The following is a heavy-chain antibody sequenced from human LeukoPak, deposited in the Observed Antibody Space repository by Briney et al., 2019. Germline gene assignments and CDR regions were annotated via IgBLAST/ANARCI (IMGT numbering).Heavy chain of an antibody. CDR2: INSDGSRT. Sequence: PGGSLRLSCAASGFTFSSYWMHWVRQAPGKGLVWVSRINSDGSRTSYADSVKGRFTISRDNSKNTLYLQMNSLRAEDTAVYYCAKRPGNCSGGSCYYWGQGTLVTVSS. V-gene: IGHV3-74*01. CDR1: GFTFSSYW. D-gene: IGHD2-15*01. J-gene: IGHJ4*02. CDR3: AKRPGNCSGGSCYY.